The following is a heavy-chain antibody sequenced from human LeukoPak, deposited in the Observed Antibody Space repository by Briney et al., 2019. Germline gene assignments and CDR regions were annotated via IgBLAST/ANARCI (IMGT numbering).Heavy chain of an antibody. V-gene: IGHV3-30*18. J-gene: IGHJ6*03. D-gene: IGHD2-21*02. CDR1: GFTFSSYG. Sequence: GGSLRLSCAASGFTFSSYGMHWVRQAPAKGLEWVAVISYDGSNKYYADSVKGRFTISRDNSKNTLYLQMNSLRAEDTAVYYCAKDPVVTYYYYYYMDVWGKGTTVTVSS. CDR3: AKDPVVTYYYYYYMDV. CDR2: ISYDGSNK.